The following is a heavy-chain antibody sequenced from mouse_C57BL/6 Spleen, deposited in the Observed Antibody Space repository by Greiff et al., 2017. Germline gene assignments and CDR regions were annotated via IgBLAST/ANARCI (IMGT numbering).Heavy chain of an antibody. CDR3: ARGDTTVVAPFDY. Sequence: QVQLQQSGPGLVAPSQSLSITCTVSGFSLTSYAISWVRQPPGKGLEWLGVIWTGGGTNYNSALKSRLSISKDNSKSQVFLKMNSLQTDDTARYYCARGDTTVVAPFDYWGQGTTLTVSS. D-gene: IGHD1-1*01. J-gene: IGHJ2*01. CDR2: IWTGGGT. CDR1: GFSLTSYA. V-gene: IGHV2-9-1*01.